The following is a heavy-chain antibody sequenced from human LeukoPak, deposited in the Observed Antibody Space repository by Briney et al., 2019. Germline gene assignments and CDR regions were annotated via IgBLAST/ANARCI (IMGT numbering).Heavy chain of an antibody. J-gene: IGHJ6*03. CDR1: GFTFSSYD. Sequence: GGSLRLSCAASGFTFSSYDMTWVRQAPGRGLEGGSSIRPSGDNTYYGDSVKGRFTISRDNSKNTVYLQMNNMRVDDTAVYYCARVSRSYYGSGSYYNGYYYHYYMDVWGKGTTVTISS. V-gene: IGHV3-23*01. CDR3: ARVSRSYYGSGSYYNGYYYHYYMDV. D-gene: IGHD3-10*01. CDR2: IRPSGDNT.